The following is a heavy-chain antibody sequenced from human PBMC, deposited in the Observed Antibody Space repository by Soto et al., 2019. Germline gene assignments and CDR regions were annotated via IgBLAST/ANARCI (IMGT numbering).Heavy chain of an antibody. CDR3: ARVFRRYNYDYIWRSYRYGAFDI. CDR1: GGSFSGYY. D-gene: IGHD3-16*02. V-gene: IGHV4-34*01. Sequence: SETLSLTCAVYGGSFSGYYWSWIRQPPGKGLEWIGEINHSGSTNYNPSLKSRVTISVDTSKNQFSLKLSSVTAADTAVYYCARVFRRYNYDYIWRSYRYGAFDIWGQGTMVTVSS. J-gene: IGHJ3*02. CDR2: INHSGST.